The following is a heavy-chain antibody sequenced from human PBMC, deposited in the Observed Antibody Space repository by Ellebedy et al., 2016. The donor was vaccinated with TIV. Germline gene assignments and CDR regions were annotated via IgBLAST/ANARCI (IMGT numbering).Heavy chain of an antibody. D-gene: IGHD2-2*01. CDR2: IYYSGST. V-gene: IGHV4-31*03. Sequence: SETLSLTXTVSGGSISSGGYYWSWIRQHPGKGLEWIGYIYYSGSTYYNPSLKSRVTISVDTSKNQFSLKLSSVTAADTAVYYCASFYCSSTSCYLDYWGQGTLVTVSS. J-gene: IGHJ4*02. CDR3: ASFYCSSTSCYLDY. CDR1: GGSISSGGYY.